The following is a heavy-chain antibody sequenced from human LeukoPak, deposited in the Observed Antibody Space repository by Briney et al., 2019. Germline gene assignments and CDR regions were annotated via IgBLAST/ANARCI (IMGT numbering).Heavy chain of an antibody. CDR1: GFTFSASP. J-gene: IGHJ6*02. CDR2: IRSKGHSYAT. D-gene: IGHD5/OR15-5a*01. Sequence: PGGSLKLSCAASGFTFSASPIHWVRQAPGKGLEWVGRIRSKGHSYATTCAESLKGRCTVSRDDSENTAYLQMDSLKTEDTAVYYCAIRVGDSYFYGMDLWGQGTPVTVSS. V-gene: IGHV3-73*01. CDR3: AIRVGDSYFYGMDL.